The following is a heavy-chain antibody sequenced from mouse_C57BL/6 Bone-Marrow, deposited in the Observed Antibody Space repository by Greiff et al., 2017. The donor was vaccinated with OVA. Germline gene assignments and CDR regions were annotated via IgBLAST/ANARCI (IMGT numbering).Heavy chain of an antibody. CDR3: ARRDGYWYFDV. V-gene: IGHV1-75*01. J-gene: IGHJ1*03. Sequence: QVQLQQSGPELVKPGASVKISCKASGYTFTDYYINWVKQRPGQGLEWIGWIFPGSGSTYYNEKFKGKATLTVDKSSSTAYMLLSCLTSEDSAVYFCARRDGYWYFDVWGTGTTVTVSS. D-gene: IGHD2-3*01. CDR2: IFPGSGST. CDR1: GYTFTDYY.